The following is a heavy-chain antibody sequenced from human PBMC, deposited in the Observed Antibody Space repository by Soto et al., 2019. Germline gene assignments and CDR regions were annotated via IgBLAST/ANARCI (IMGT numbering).Heavy chain of an antibody. Sequence: GGSLRLSCVASGFTFSIYAMSWVRQAPGKGLEWVSAISGSGGSTYYADAVKGRVTISRDNSKNTLYLQMNSLRAEDTAVYYCAKAKGDILTGYYPPMDYWGQGTLVTVSS. CDR3: AKAKGDILTGYYPPMDY. CDR1: GFTFSIYA. CDR2: ISGSGGST. J-gene: IGHJ4*02. D-gene: IGHD3-9*01. V-gene: IGHV3-23*01.